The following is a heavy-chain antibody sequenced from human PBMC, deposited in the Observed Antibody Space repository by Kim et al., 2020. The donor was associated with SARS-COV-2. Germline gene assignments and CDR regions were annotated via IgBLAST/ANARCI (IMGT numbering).Heavy chain of an antibody. Sequence: SVKVSCKASGGTFSSYTISWVRQAPGQGLEWMGRIIPILGIANYAQKFQGRVTITADKSTSTAYMELSSLRSEDTAVYYCARDNVWELRKYWFDPWGQGTLVTVSS. CDR2: IIPILGIA. J-gene: IGHJ5*02. D-gene: IGHD1-26*01. CDR3: ARDNVWELRKYWFDP. V-gene: IGHV1-69*04. CDR1: GGTFSSYT.